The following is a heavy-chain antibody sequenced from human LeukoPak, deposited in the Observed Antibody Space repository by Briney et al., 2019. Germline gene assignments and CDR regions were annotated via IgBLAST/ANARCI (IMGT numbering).Heavy chain of an antibody. Sequence: QSGGSLRLSCAASGFTFSSCWMHWVRQAPGEGLVWVSRINSDGSTTSYADSVKGRFTISRDNAKSTLYLQMNSLRAEDTAVYYCARVYDGYGYGPDYWGQGTLVTVSS. J-gene: IGHJ4*02. CDR3: ARVYDGYGYGPDY. D-gene: IGHD5-18*01. CDR2: INSDGSTT. CDR1: GFTFSSCW. V-gene: IGHV3-74*01.